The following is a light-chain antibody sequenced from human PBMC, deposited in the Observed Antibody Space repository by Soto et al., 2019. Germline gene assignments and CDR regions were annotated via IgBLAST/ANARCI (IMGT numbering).Light chain of an antibody. Sequence: QSALTQPASVSGSPGQSITISCTGTSSDVGGYNYVSWYQQHPGKAPKVMIYDVSNRPSGVSNRFSGSKSGNTASLTISGLQAEDEADYYCSSYTSSSTVVFSGGTKLTVL. CDR3: SSYTSSSTVV. CDR2: DVS. CDR1: SSDVGGYNY. V-gene: IGLV2-14*01. J-gene: IGLJ2*01.